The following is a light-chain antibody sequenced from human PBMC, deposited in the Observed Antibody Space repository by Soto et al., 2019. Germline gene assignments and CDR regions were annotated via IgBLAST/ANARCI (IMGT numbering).Light chain of an antibody. CDR1: QSVSSN. CDR2: GAS. CDR3: QQYNNWTWT. Sequence: DIVMTQSPATLSVSPGARATLYCRASQSVSSNLAWYQKKPGQDPRMLIYGASTRATGIPARFSGSGSGTEFNLTISSLQSEDFAVYYCQQYNNWTWTFGQGTKLDIK. J-gene: IGKJ1*01. V-gene: IGKV3-15*01.